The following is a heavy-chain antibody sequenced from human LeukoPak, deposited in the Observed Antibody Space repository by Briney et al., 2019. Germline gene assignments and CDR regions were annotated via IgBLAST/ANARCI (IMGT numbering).Heavy chain of an antibody. CDR1: GGSFSGYY. CDR3: ASSRFLEWSSWLYGMDV. CDR2: IYTSGST. Sequence: PSETLSLTCAVYGGSFSGYYWSWIRQPAGKGLEWIGRIYTSGSTNYNPSLKSRVTMSVDTSKNQFSLKLSSVTAADTAVYYCASSRFLEWSSWLYGMDVWGQGTTVTVSS. D-gene: IGHD3-3*01. J-gene: IGHJ6*02. V-gene: IGHV4-59*10.